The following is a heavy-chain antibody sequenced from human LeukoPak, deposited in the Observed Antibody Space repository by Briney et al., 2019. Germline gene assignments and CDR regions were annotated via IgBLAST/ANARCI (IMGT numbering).Heavy chain of an antibody. J-gene: IGHJ4*02. CDR2: INPFGGTT. D-gene: IGHD3-10*01. CDR1: AYTFTSYY. V-gene: IGHV1-46*01. CDR3: ARDRAASGNYYTFFDY. Sequence: ASVKVSCEASAYTFTSYYMHWVRQAPGQGLEWMGVINPFGGTTSYAQKFQGRVTMTRDTSTTTVYMELSSLRFEDTAVYYCARDRAASGNYYTFFDYWGQGSLVTVSS.